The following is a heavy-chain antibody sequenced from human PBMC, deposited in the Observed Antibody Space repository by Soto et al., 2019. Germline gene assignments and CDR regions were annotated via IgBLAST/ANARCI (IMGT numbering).Heavy chain of an antibody. CDR3: ARDLGNNYGSFAY. D-gene: IGHD4-17*01. CDR2: ISYDGSNK. J-gene: IGHJ4*02. V-gene: IGHV3-30-3*01. CDR1: GFTFSNYA. Sequence: RLSCVASGFTFSNYAMNWVRQAPGKGLEWVAVISYDGSNKYYADSVKGRITISRDNSRNTLYLQMNNLRAEDTAMYYCARDLGNNYGSFAYWGQGTLVTVSS.